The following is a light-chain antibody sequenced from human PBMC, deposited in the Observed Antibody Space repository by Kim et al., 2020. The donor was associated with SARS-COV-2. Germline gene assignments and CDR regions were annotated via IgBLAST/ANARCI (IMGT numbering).Light chain of an antibody. CDR3: QQYKSSPYT. CDR1: QSISNW. V-gene: IGKV1-5*03. Sequence: DIEMTQSPSTLSASVRDRVTITCRASQSISNWLAWYQQKPGKAPKLLIYKASTLQSGVPSRFSGSGSETEFTLTISSLQPDDFATYYCQQYKSSPYTFGQGTKLEI. CDR2: KAS. J-gene: IGKJ2*01.